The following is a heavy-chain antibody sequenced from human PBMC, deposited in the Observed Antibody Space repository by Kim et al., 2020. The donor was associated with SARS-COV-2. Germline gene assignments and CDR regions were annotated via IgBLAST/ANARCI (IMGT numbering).Heavy chain of an antibody. CDR3: AGRHSSSVGYYYYMDV. CDR1: GFTVSSNY. CDR2: IYSGGST. J-gene: IGHJ6*03. V-gene: IGHV3-53*04. Sequence: GGSLGLSCAASGFTVSSNYMSWVRQAPGKGLEWVSVIYSGGSTYYADSVKGRFTISRHNSKNTLYLQMNSLRTEDTAVYYCAGRHSSSVGYYYYMDVWG. D-gene: IGHD6-6*01.